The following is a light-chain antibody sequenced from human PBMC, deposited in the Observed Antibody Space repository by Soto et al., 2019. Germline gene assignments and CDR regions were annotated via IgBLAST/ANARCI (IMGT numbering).Light chain of an antibody. CDR3: QQYNNWSPYT. V-gene: IGKV3-15*01. Sequence: EIVMTQSPATLSVSPGERATLSCRASQSVSSNLAWYQQKPGQAPRLLIYGASSRATGIPARFSGSGSGTEFTLTINSLQSEDFAVYYCQQYNNWSPYTFGQGTKLEIK. J-gene: IGKJ2*01. CDR1: QSVSSN. CDR2: GAS.